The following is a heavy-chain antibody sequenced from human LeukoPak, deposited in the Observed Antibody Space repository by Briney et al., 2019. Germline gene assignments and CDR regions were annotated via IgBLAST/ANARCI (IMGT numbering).Heavy chain of an antibody. CDR3: ARGMVVVPEGAFDI. V-gene: IGHV4-39*07. D-gene: IGHD2-2*01. J-gene: IGHJ3*02. Sequence: SETLSLTCTVSGGSISSSSYYWGWIRQPPGKGLEWIGSIYYSGSTYYNPSLKSRVTISLDTSKNQFSLKLTSVTAADTAVYYCARGMVVVPEGAFDIWGQGTMVTVSS. CDR2: IYYSGST. CDR1: GGSISSSSYY.